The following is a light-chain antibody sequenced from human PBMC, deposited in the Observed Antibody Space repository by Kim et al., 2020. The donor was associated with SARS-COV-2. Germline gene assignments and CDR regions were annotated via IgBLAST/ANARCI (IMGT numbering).Light chain of an antibody. J-gene: IGKJ1*01. CDR1: QSVGRN. V-gene: IGKV3-15*01. CDR2: GAS. Sequence: IVMTQSTATLSVSPGERATLSCRASQSVGRNIAWYQQKPGQAPRLLIYGASTRATGIPARFSGSGSGTEFTLTVSSLQSEDFAVYYCHRYNNWPPRRTFGQGTKVDIK. CDR3: HRYNNWPPRRT.